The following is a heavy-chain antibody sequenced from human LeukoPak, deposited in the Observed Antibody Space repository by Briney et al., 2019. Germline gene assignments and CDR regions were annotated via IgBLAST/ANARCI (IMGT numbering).Heavy chain of an antibody. CDR1: GGSFSGYY. V-gene: IGHV4-34*01. Sequence: SETLSLTCAVYGGSFSGYYWSWIRQPPGKGLEWIGEINHSGSTNYNPSPKSRVTISVDTSKNQFSLKLSSVTAADTAVYYCARVPNLAYCGGDCYSPPGKFDYWGQGTLVTVSS. CDR2: INHSGST. CDR3: ARVPNLAYCGGDCYSPPGKFDY. J-gene: IGHJ4*02. D-gene: IGHD2-21*02.